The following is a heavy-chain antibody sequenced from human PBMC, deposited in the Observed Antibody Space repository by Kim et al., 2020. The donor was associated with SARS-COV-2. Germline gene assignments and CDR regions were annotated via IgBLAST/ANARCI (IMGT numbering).Heavy chain of an antibody. J-gene: IGHJ6*02. CDR2: ISYDGTSE. CDR3: AKFAERTTVTTPGDF. D-gene: IGHD4-17*01. Sequence: GGSLRLSCAASGFAFRRHGIHWVRQAPGRGLQWVALISYDGTSEHYADPVKGRFSISRDNSNNTVVLHMRNVTHEDTGVYYCAKFAERTTVTTPGDFWG. V-gene: IGHV3-30*18. CDR1: GFAFRRHG.